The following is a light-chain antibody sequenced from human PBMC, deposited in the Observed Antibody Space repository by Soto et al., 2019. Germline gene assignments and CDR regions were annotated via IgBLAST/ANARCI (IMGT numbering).Light chain of an antibody. V-gene: IGLV2-8*01. CDR2: EVS. Sequence: QSVLTQPPSASGSPGQSVTISCTGTSSDVGGYNYVSWYQQHPGKAPTLMIYEVSKRPSGVSDRFSGSKSGNTASLTVSGLRAEDEADYYCSSYTGSNKLVFGGGTKLTVL. CDR1: SSDVGGYNY. CDR3: SSYTGSNKLV. J-gene: IGLJ2*01.